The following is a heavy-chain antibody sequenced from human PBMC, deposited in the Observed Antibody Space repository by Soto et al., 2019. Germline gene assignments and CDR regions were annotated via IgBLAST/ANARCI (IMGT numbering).Heavy chain of an antibody. D-gene: IGHD3-3*01. V-gene: IGHV3-23*01. CDR2: ISNSGRST. Sequence: QPVGSLRLSCAASGLTFSSYAMSWVRQAPGKGLEWVSHISNSGRSTKYADSVKGRFTISRDNSKNTLYLQMNSLRAEDTAIYYCAKDALAYYDFWSWGQGTLVTVSS. CDR3: AKDALAYYDFWS. CDR1: GLTFSSYA. J-gene: IGHJ4*02.